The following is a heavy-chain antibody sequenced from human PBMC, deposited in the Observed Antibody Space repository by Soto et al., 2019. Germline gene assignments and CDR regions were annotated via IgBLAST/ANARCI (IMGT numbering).Heavy chain of an antibody. CDR1: GGTFSNYA. V-gene: IGHV1-69*06. CDR3: ADDYIRLNSLNSNYYSFGMDV. D-gene: IGHD4-4*01. J-gene: IGHJ6*02. CDR2: IIPIFGTS. Sequence: SVKVSCKASGGTFSNYAISWVRQAPGQGLEWMGGIIPIFGTSNWAERFQGRVTFSADKSTATAYMNLSSLRSDDTAVYYCADDYIRLNSLNSNYYSFGMDVWGQGTTVTVSS.